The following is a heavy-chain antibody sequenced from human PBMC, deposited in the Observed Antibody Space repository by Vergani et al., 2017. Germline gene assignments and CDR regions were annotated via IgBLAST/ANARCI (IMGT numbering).Heavy chain of an antibody. J-gene: IGHJ6*03. D-gene: IGHD2-2*01. CDR2: IYYSGST. CDR1: GGSVSSGSYY. CDR3: AGTAPAADYYYYYYYMDV. Sequence: QAQLQESGPGLVKPSETLSLTCTVSGGSVSSGSYYWSWIRQPAGKGLEWIGYIYYSGSTHYNPSLKSRVTISVDTSKNQFSLNLSSVTAADTGVYYCAGTAPAADYYYYYYYMDVWGKGTTVTVSS. V-gene: IGHV4-61*10.